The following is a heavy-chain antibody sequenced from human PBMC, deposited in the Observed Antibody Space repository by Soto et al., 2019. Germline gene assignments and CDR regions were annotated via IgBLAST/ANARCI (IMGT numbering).Heavy chain of an antibody. J-gene: IGHJ4*02. Sequence: EVQLLESGGGLVQPGGSLRLSCAASGFTFSTYAMSWVRQAPGRGLEWVSTISGSGGSTYYADSVRGRFTISRDNSKNTLYLQVNSLRGEDTAVYYCAKEGGYNWNEPFDYWGQGTLVTVSS. CDR2: ISGSGGST. V-gene: IGHV3-23*01. CDR1: GFTFSTYA. CDR3: AKEGGYNWNEPFDY. D-gene: IGHD1-1*01.